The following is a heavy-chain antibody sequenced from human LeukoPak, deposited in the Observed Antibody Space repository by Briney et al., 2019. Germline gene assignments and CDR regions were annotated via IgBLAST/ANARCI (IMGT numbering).Heavy chain of an antibody. D-gene: IGHD6-13*01. CDR1: GFTFSTYW. V-gene: IGHV3-7*01. J-gene: IGHJ4*02. CDR3: ARDSAGNDY. CDR2: IKQDGSEK. Sequence: TGGSLRLSYAASGFTFSTYWMSWVRQAPGKGLEWMANIKQDGSEKYYVDSVKGRFTISRDNAKNSLYLQMNSLRAEDTAMYYCARDSAGNDYWGQGTLVTVSS.